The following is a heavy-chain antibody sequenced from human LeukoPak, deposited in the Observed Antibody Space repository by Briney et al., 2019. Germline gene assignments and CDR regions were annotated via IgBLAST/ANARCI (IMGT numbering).Heavy chain of an antibody. Sequence: PRGSLRLSCAASGFTFSSNATSWGRLRPRQGLEWVSAISGSGGRTYCADSVKGRFTNSRDNSKTTLYLQMNSLRAEDTAVYYCAKGQVLYYMDVWGKGTTVTVSS. CDR2: ISGSGGRT. CDR3: AKGQVLYYMDV. V-gene: IGHV3-23*01. J-gene: IGHJ6*03. CDR1: GFTFSSNA.